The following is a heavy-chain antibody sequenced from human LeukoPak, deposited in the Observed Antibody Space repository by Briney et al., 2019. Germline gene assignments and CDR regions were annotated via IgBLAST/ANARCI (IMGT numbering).Heavy chain of an antibody. Sequence: GSSVNVSCKPSGGTFNTYAINWVRQAPGQGLEWMGGIIPVFGAANYAQKFQDRVTITADESTSTAYMDLSSLRSEDTAVYCCARVSRTTMVRGVIAFDYWGQGTLVTVSS. CDR2: IIPVFGAA. V-gene: IGHV1-69*01. CDR3: ARVSRTTMVRGVIAFDY. D-gene: IGHD3-10*01. J-gene: IGHJ4*02. CDR1: GGTFNTYA.